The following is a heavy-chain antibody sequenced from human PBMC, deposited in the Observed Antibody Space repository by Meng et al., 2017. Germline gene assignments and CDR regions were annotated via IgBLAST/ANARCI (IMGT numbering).Heavy chain of an antibody. CDR2: ISSSSSYI. V-gene: IGHV3-21*01. J-gene: IGHJ3*02. CDR3: ARVMLGYGSGKIAFDI. CDR1: GFTFSSYA. D-gene: IGHD3-10*01. Sequence: GESLKISCAASGFTFSSYAMSWVRQAPGKGLEWVSSISSSSSYIYYADSVKGRFTISRDNAKNSLYLQMNSLRAEDTAVYYCARVMLGYGSGKIAFDIWGQGTMVTVSS.